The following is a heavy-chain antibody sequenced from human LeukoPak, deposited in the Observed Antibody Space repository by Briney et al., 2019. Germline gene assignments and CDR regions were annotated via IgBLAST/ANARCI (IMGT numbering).Heavy chain of an antibody. Sequence: GGSLRLSCAASGFTFSSYAMHWVRQAPGKGLEYVSAISSNGGSTYYANPVKGRFTISRDNSKNTLYLQMGSLRAEDMAVYYCARDYCSGGSCYSFDGWGQGTLVTVSS. V-gene: IGHV3-64*01. CDR1: GFTFSSYA. CDR3: ARDYCSGGSCYSFDG. CDR2: ISSNGGST. D-gene: IGHD2-15*01. J-gene: IGHJ4*02.